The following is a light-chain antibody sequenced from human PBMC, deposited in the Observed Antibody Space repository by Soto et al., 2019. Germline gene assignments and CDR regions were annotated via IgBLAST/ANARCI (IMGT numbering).Light chain of an antibody. J-gene: IGLJ3*02. CDR3: NSKRSTSDIVA. Sequence: QSALTQPASVSGSPGQSIAISCTGTSSDIGAYNFVSWYQQHPGKAPKLIIYEVSNRPSGVSDRFSGSKSGNTASLSISGLQAEYEGDYYCNSKRSTSDIVAFGGGTKLTVL. V-gene: IGLV2-14*01. CDR2: EVS. CDR1: SSDIGAYNF.